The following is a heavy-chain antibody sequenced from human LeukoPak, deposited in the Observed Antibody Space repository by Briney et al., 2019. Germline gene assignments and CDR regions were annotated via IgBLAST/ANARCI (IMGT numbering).Heavy chain of an antibody. J-gene: IGHJ4*02. CDR1: GFTFSSYA. CDR2: ISGSGGST. D-gene: IGHD5-18*01. Sequence: GGSLRLSCAASGFTFSSYAMSWVRQAPGKGLEWVSAISGSGGSTYYADSVKGRFTISRDNSKNTLYLHMNSLRAEDTAVYYCAEHIYGYNYGSLDYWGQGTLVTVSS. CDR3: AEHIYGYNYGSLDY. V-gene: IGHV3-23*01.